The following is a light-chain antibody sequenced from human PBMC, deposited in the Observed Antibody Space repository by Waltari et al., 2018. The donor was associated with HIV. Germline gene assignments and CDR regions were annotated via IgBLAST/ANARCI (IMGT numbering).Light chain of an antibody. J-gene: IGLJ3*02. CDR1: SSNIGAHYD. CDR2: VNT. V-gene: IGLV1-40*01. CDR3: QSYDSSLSGSGV. Sequence: QSVLTQPPSVSGAPGQMVTISCTGSSSNIGAHYDVHWYQQLPGTAPKLLIYVNTKRPAGVPDRFSGSKSGTSAALAITGLQAEDEADYYCQSYDSSLSGSGVFGGGTKLTVL.